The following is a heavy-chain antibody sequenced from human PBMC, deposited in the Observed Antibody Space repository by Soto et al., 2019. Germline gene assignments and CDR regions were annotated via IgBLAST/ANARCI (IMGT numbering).Heavy chain of an antibody. J-gene: IGHJ4*02. D-gene: IGHD3-22*01. Sequence: ASVKVSCKASGYTFTSYYMHWVRQAPGQGLEWMGIINPSGGSTSYAQKFQGRVTMTRGTSTSTVYMELSSLRSEDTAVYYCAINYYDSSGSRYYFDYWGQGTLVTVSS. CDR2: INPSGGST. CDR1: GYTFTSYY. CDR3: AINYYDSSGSRYYFDY. V-gene: IGHV1-46*01.